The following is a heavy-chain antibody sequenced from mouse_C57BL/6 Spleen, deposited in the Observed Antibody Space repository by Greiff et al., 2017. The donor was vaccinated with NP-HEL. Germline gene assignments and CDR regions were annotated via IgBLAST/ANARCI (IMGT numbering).Heavy chain of an antibody. CDR1: GFTFSDYY. D-gene: IGHD2-3*01. J-gene: IGHJ2*01. CDR3: ARRSDGYYDY. V-gene: IGHV5-12*01. Sequence: EVQRVESGGGLVQPGGSLKLSCAASGFTFSDYYMYWVRQTPENRLEWVAYISNGGGSTSYPDTVKGRFILTTDNSTNTLYLQMSRRKSEDTAMYYGARRSDGYYDYWGQGTTLTVSS. CDR2: ISNGGGST.